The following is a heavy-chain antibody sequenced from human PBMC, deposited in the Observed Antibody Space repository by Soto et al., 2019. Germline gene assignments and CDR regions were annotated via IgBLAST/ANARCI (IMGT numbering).Heavy chain of an antibody. Sequence: PSDTLSLTCTVSGASITIGNYYWGWIRQPPGKGLQWIGSSSYTGNTYFNPSLRSRVTISFDTSKNQFSLRLTSVTASDTAVYYCGRPESSGGGAPFGSWGRGPVVPVSS. J-gene: IGHJ4*02. V-gene: IGHV4-39*01. CDR2: SSYTGNT. D-gene: IGHD6-25*01. CDR1: GASITIGNYY. CDR3: GRPESSGGGAPFGS.